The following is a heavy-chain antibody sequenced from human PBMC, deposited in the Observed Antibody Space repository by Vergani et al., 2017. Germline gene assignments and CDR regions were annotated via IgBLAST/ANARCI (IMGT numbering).Heavy chain of an antibody. J-gene: IGHJ4*02. D-gene: IGHD3-9*01. Sequence: QVQVVQSGAEVKKSGASGKVSCKTSGYTFSNYYMHWVRQAPGQGLEWMGIINPSGGHTNYAQKFQGRVTMTRDTSTSTVYMELSILRSEDTAIYYYARGDYGILSGYGYWGQGTLVTVSA. CDR3: ARGDYGILSGYGY. CDR2: INPSGGHT. V-gene: IGHV1-46*03. CDR1: GYTFSNYY.